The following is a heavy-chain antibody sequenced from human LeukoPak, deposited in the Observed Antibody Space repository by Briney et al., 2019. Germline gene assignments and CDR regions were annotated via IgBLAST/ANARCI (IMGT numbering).Heavy chain of an antibody. V-gene: IGHV1-18*01. CDR2: ISSNSDNT. D-gene: IGHD3-16*01. Sequence: ASVKVSCKATGYTFTSYGISWVRQAPGQGLEWMGWISSNSDNTNYAQKLQGRVTMTTDTSTSTAYMELRSLRSDDTAVYYCAKDWGSIKVITDYWGQGTLVTVSS. CDR1: GYTFTSYG. J-gene: IGHJ4*02. CDR3: AKDWGSIKVITDY.